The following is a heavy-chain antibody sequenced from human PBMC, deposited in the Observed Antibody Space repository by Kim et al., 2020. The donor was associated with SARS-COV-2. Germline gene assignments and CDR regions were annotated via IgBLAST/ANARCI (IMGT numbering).Heavy chain of an antibody. D-gene: IGHD4-17*01. J-gene: IGHJ1*01. Sequence: GGSLRLSCAASGFTVSSNYMSWVRQAPGKGLEWVSVIYSGGSTYYADSVKGRFTISRDNSKNTLYLQMNSLRAEDTAVYYCARDPTPGGPHDYAEYFQHWGQGSLVTVSS. V-gene: IGHV3-53*01. CDR1: GFTVSSNY. CDR2: IYSGGST. CDR3: ARDPTPGGPHDYAEYFQH.